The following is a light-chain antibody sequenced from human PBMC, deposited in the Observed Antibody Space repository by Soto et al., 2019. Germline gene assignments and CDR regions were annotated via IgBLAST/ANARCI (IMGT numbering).Light chain of an antibody. J-gene: IGLJ1*01. CDR3: QSYDSSLSGYV. V-gene: IGLV1-40*01. Sequence: QSVLTQPPSVSGAPGQRVTISCTGSSSNIGARYDVHWYQQLPGTAPKLLIYGNSNRPSGVPDRFSGSKSGTSASLAITGLQAEDEAGYYCQSYDSSLSGYVFGTGTKLTVL. CDR1: SSNIGARYD. CDR2: GNS.